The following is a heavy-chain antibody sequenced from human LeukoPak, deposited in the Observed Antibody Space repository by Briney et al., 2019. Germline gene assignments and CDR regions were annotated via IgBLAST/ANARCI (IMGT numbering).Heavy chain of an antibody. V-gene: IGHV4-59*01. Sequence: SETLSLTCTVSGGSISSYYWSWIRQPPGKGLEWIGYIYYSGSTKYNPSLKSRVTILVDTSKNQFSLKLSSVTAADTAVYYCAREESGMDVWGQGTTVTVSS. CDR1: GGSISSYY. CDR3: AREESGMDV. CDR2: IYYSGST. J-gene: IGHJ6*02.